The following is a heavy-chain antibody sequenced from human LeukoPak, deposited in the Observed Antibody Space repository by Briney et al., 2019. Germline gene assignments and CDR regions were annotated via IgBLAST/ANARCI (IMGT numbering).Heavy chain of an antibody. CDR1: GGSISSSSYY. V-gene: IGHV4-39*07. D-gene: IGHD3-22*01. CDR2: IYYSGST. J-gene: IGHJ5*02. CDR3: AGPSGYCDSSGYVNWFDP. Sequence: SETLSLTCTVSGGSISSSSYYWSWIRQPPGKGLEWIGSIYYSGSTYYNPSLKSRVTISVDTSKNQFSLKLSSVTAADTAAYYCAGPSGYCDSSGYVNWFDPWGQGTLVTVSS.